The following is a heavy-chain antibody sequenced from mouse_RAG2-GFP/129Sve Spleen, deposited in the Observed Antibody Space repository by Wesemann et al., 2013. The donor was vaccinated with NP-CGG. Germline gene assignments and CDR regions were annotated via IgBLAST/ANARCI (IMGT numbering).Heavy chain of an antibody. J-gene: IGHJ1*01. V-gene: IGHV1-12*01. D-gene: IGHD4-1*01. Sequence: GNGGTNYNQKFKGKATLTADTSSSTAYMQISSLTSEDSAVYFCALWDGYFDVWGAGTTVTVSS. CDR3: ALWDGYFDV. CDR2: GNGGT.